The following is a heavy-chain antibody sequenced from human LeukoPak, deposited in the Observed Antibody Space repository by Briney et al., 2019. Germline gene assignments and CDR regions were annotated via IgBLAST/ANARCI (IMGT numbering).Heavy chain of an antibody. J-gene: IGHJ5*02. V-gene: IGHV3-48*01. CDR1: GFTFSSYS. D-gene: IGHD1-26*01. Sequence: GGSLRLSCAASGFTFSSYSMNWVRRAPGKGLEWASYISTSSSTIYYADSVKGRFTISRDNAKNSLYLQMNYLRAEDTAVYYCARGGDYSGWFDPWGRGTLVTVSS. CDR3: ARGGDYSGWFDP. CDR2: ISTSSSTI.